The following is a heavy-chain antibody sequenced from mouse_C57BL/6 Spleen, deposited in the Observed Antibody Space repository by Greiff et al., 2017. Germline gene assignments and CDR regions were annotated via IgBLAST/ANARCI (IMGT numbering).Heavy chain of an antibody. Sequence: EVQVVESGGGLVKPGGSLKLSCAASGFTFSDYGMHWVRQAPEKGLEWVAYISSGSSTIYYADTVKGRFTISRDNAKNTLFLQMTSLRSEDTAMYYCAGSSYDYAMDYWGKGTSVTVSS. V-gene: IGHV5-17*01. J-gene: IGHJ4*01. D-gene: IGHD1-1*01. CDR3: AGSSYDYAMDY. CDR2: ISSGSSTI. CDR1: GFTFSDYG.